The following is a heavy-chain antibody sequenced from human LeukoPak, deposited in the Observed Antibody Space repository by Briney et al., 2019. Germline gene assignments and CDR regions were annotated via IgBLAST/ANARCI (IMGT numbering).Heavy chain of an antibody. J-gene: IGHJ6*03. CDR2: IYSGGTT. CDR1: GFSVSSSF. Sequence: PGGSLRLSCAASGFSVSSSFMNWVRQAPGKGLEWVSVIYSGGTTYYADSVKGRFTISRDNSKNTLYLQMNSLRAEDTAVYYCAKSSGAHFYYYYMDVWGKGTTVTVSS. V-gene: IGHV3-53*01. CDR3: AKSSGAHFYYYYMDV. D-gene: IGHD2-15*01.